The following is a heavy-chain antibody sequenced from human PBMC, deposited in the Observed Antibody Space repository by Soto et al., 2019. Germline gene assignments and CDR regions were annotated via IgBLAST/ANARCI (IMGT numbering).Heavy chain of an antibody. CDR2: IYYSGGT. D-gene: IGHD5-12*01. V-gene: IGHV4-59*08. CDR1: GDSISGYF. Sequence: QVQLQESGPGLVKPSETLSLTCTVSGDSISGYFWSWIRQPPGKGLEWIGSIYYSGGTNYNPSLMSXXTXSXXTSKAQFSLTVTSVTAADTAVYYCARGRWLQLPYYWGQGTLVTVSS. J-gene: IGHJ4*02. CDR3: ARGRWLQLPYY.